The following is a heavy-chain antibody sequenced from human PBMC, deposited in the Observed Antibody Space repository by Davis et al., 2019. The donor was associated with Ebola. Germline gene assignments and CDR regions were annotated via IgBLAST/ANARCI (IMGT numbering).Heavy chain of an antibody. Sequence: PGGSLRLSCKGSGYSFTSYWIGWVRQMPGEGLEWMGIIYPGDSDTRYSPSFQGQVTISADKSISTAYLQWSSLKASDTAMYYCARHLGIAGKIDYWGQGTLVTVSS. D-gene: IGHD6-13*01. CDR2: IYPGDSDT. CDR3: ARHLGIAGKIDY. CDR1: GYSFTSYW. V-gene: IGHV5-51*01. J-gene: IGHJ4*02.